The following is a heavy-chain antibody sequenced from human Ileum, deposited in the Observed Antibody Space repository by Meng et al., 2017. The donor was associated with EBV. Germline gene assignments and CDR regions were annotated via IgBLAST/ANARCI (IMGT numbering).Heavy chain of an antibody. V-gene: IGHV4-39*07. CDR1: GASNSSYPYY. CDR3: ARDYSSSWYSGGFFKY. D-gene: IGHD6-13*01. Sequence: QGAGRGWEQPSDTSPLPGTFCGASNSSYPYYWGWTRQHPGKGLEWIGNIFNSGCTPYSPSLISRVTISADTSKTQFSLKLSSVTAADTAVYYCARDYSSSWYSGGFFKYWGQGILVTVSS. J-gene: IGHJ1*01. CDR2: IFNSGCT.